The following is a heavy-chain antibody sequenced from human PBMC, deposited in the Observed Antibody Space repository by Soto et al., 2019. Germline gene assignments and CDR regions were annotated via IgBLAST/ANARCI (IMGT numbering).Heavy chain of an antibody. J-gene: IGHJ5*02. D-gene: IGHD3-16*01. CDR3: AREGLAEFDP. CDR2: IIPIFGTA. V-gene: IGHV1-69*13. CDR1: GGTFSSYA. Sequence: ASVKVSCKASGGTFSSYAISWGRQAPGQGLEWMGGIIPIFGTANYAQKFQGRVTITADESTSTAYMELSSLRSEDTDVYYCAREGLAEFDPWGQGTLVTVSS.